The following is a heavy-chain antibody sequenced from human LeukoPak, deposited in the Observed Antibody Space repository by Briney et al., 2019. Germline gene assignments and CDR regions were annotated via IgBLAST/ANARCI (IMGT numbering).Heavy chain of an antibody. Sequence: GGSLRLSCAASRFTFSDYYMTWVRQAPGRGLEWVANIKEDGSEKNYVDSVKGRFTISRDNAKNSVYLLLNSLTPEDTAVYYCARDLRAGGTWSYGVYFDLWGRGTLVTVSS. CDR3: ARDLRAGGTWSYGVYFDL. V-gene: IGHV3-7*01. CDR1: RFTFSDYY. D-gene: IGHD4-17*01. CDR2: IKEDGSEK. J-gene: IGHJ2*01.